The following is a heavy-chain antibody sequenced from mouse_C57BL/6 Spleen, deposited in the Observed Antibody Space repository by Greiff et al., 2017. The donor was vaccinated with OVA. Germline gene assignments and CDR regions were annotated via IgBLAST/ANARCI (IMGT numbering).Heavy chain of an antibody. V-gene: IGHV1-52*01. CDR2: IDPSDSET. D-gene: IGHD1-1*01. CDR3: ARDYGSSYRWYFDV. J-gene: IGHJ1*03. Sequence: QVQLQQPGAELVRPGSSVKLSCKASGYTFTSYWMHWVKQRPIQGLEWIGNIDPSDSETHYNQKFKDKATLTVDKSSSTAYMQLSSLTSEDSAVYYCARDYGSSYRWYFDVWGTGTTVTVSS. CDR1: GYTFTSYW.